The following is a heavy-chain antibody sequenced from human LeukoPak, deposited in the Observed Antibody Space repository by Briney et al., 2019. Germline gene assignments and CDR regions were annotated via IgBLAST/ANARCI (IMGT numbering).Heavy chain of an antibody. Sequence: PGGSLRLSCAASGFTFSSYSMNWVRQAPGKGLEWVSSISSSSSYIYYADSVKGRFTISRDNAKNSLYLQMNSLRAEDTAVYYCARDPRDYYDSSGYGYWGQGTLVTVSS. CDR2: ISSSSSYI. CDR3: ARDPRDYYDSSGYGY. D-gene: IGHD3-22*01. CDR1: GFTFSSYS. J-gene: IGHJ4*02. V-gene: IGHV3-21*01.